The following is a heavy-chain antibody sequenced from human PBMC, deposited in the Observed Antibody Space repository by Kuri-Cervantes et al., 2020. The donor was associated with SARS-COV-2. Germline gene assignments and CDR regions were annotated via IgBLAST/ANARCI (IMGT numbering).Heavy chain of an antibody. J-gene: IGHJ6*02. CDR2: ISSSSSYI. Sequence: LSLTCAASGFTFSSYAMSWVRQAPGKGLEWASSISSSSSYIYYADSVKGRFTISRDNAKNSLYLQMNSLRAEDTAVYYCARALDGVVTRYYYYYGMDVWGQGTTVTVSS. CDR1: GFTFSSYA. CDR3: ARALDGVVTRYYYYYGMDV. V-gene: IGHV3-21*01. D-gene: IGHD3-3*01.